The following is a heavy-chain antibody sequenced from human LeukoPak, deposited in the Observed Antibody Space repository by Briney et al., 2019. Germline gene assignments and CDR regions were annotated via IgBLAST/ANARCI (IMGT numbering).Heavy chain of an antibody. CDR1: GGSISSYY. Sequence: SETLSLTCTVSGGSISSYYWSWIRQPPGKGLEWIGYIYYSGSTNYNPSLKSRVTISVDTSKNQFSLKLSSVTAADTAVYYCATGFAAGTVLDYWGQGTLVTVSS. CDR2: IYYSGST. D-gene: IGHD6-13*01. J-gene: IGHJ4*02. CDR3: ATGFAAGTVLDY. V-gene: IGHV4-59*01.